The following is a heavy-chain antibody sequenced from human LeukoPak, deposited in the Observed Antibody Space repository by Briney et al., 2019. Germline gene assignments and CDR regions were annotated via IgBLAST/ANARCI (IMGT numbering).Heavy chain of an antibody. Sequence: ASVKVSCKASGYTFTCYAMHWVRQAPGQRLEWMGWINAGNGNTKYSQKFQGRVTITRDTSASTVYMELSSLRSEDTAVYYCARDRGSSTSYGMDVWGQGTSVTVSS. CDR3: ARDRGSSTSYGMDV. CDR1: GYTFTCYA. V-gene: IGHV1-3*01. CDR2: INAGNGNT. D-gene: IGHD2-2*01. J-gene: IGHJ6*02.